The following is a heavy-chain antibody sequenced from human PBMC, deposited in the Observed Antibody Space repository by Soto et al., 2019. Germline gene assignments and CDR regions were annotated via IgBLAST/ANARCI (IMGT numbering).Heavy chain of an antibody. CDR2: IYYSGST. CDR1: GGSISSSSYY. CDR3: ARQPHSYYYDSSGYPLYGMDV. J-gene: IGHJ6*02. Sequence: SETLSLTCTVSGGSISSSSYYWGWIRHPPGKGLECIGSIYYSGSTYYNPSLKSRVTISVDTSKNQFSLKLSSVTAADTAVYYCARQPHSYYYDSSGYPLYGMDVWGQGTTVTVSS. D-gene: IGHD3-22*01. V-gene: IGHV4-39*01.